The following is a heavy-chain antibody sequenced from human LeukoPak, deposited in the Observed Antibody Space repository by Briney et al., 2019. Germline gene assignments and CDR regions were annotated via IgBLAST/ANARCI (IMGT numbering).Heavy chain of an antibody. V-gene: IGHV4-39*01. CDR2: IFYSATT. J-gene: IGHJ6*03. CDR3: ARVVRPAVTIFGVATRPVYYYMDV. Sequence: PAETLSLICTFSGGSFSCTSSFWGWIRQPPGKGLERIATIFYSATTYSNPSLKSRVTISVDTPKNQFSLKLSSVTAAATAVYYCARVVRPAVTIFGVATRPVYYYMDVWGKGTTVTVSS. CDR1: GGSFSCTSSF. D-gene: IGHD3-3*01.